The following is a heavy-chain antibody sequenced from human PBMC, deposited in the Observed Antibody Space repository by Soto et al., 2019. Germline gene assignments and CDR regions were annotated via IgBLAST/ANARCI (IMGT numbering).Heavy chain of an antibody. CDR2: ISYDGSNK. Sequence: QVQLVESGGGVVQPGRSLRLSCAASGFTFSSYGMHWVRQAPGKGLEWVAVISYDGSNKYYADSVKGRFTISRDNSKNTLYRQMNSLRAEDTAVYYCAKDQVVPAAIGMDVWGQGTTVTVSS. D-gene: IGHD2-2*01. CDR1: GFTFSSYG. V-gene: IGHV3-30*18. CDR3: AKDQVVPAAIGMDV. J-gene: IGHJ6*02.